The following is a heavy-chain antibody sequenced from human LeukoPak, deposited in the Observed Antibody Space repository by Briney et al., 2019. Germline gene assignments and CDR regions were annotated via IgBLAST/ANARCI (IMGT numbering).Heavy chain of an antibody. CDR2: IWYEGSNK. CDR3: AGRDYGCGSYRLDS. Sequence: GGSMRLSSAASGFTFSSYGMHWVRQAAGKGLGWVGGIWYEGSNKYYADSVKGRFTISRDKSKKTLYMQMNSLRPEGTGVDCCAGRDYGCGSYRLDSCGQGHLVTVSS. D-gene: IGHD3-16*02. CDR1: GFTFSSYG. V-gene: IGHV3-33*01. J-gene: IGHJ4*02.